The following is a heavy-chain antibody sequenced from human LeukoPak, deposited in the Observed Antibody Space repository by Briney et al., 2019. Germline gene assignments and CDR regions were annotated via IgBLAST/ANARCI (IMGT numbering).Heavy chain of an antibody. J-gene: IGHJ3*01. CDR3: AKEIYCTATTCQGNDAFDL. CDR1: GFTFSSYW. Sequence: PGGSLRLSCAASGFTFSSYWMTWVRQAPGKGLEWVTYIRYDGTTIYYADSVKGRFTISRDNSKNTVYLQMNSLRVEDTAVYYCAKEIYCTATTCQGNDAFDLWGQGTRVTVSS. D-gene: IGHD2-8*02. V-gene: IGHV3-30*02. CDR2: IRYDGTTI.